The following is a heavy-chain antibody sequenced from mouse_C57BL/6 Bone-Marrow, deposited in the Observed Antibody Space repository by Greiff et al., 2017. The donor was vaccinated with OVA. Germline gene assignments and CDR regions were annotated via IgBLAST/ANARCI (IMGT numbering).Heavy chain of an antibody. J-gene: IGHJ1*03. Sequence: VQLQQSGAELARPGASVKLSCKASGYTFTSYGISWVKQRTGQGLEWIGEIYPRSGNTYYNEKFKGKATLTADKYSSTAYMELRSLTSEDSAVYVCSCSSCWYFDVWGTGTTVTVSS. CDR1: GYTFTSYG. CDR3: SCSSCWYFDV. V-gene: IGHV1-81*01. D-gene: IGHD1-1*01. CDR2: IYPRSGNT.